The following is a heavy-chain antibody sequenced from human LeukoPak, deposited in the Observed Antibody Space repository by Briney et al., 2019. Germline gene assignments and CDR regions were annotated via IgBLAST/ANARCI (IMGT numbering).Heavy chain of an antibody. V-gene: IGHV4-59*01. J-gene: IGHJ3*02. CDR1: GGSISSYY. CDR3: ARVQDATYYYDSSGDDAFDI. CDR2: IYYRGST. Sequence: SETLSLTCTVSGGSISSYYWSWIRQPPGKGLEWIGYIYYRGSTNYNPSLKSRVTISVDTSKNQFSLKLSSVTAADTAVYYCARVQDATYYYDSSGDDAFDIWGQGTMVTVSS. D-gene: IGHD3-22*01.